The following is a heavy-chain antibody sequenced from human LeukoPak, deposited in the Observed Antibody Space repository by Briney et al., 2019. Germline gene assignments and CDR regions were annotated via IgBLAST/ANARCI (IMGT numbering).Heavy chain of an antibody. D-gene: IGHD6-19*01. Sequence: ASVKVSCKASVYSFTAYYMHWVRQAPGQGLEWMGWISPHSGVTNYAQKFQGRVTMTRDTSINTAYMELSGLISDDTAIYYCARGIAVAARGGFDYWGQGTLVTVSS. V-gene: IGHV1-2*02. CDR3: ARGIAVAARGGFDY. J-gene: IGHJ4*02. CDR2: ISPHSGVT. CDR1: VYSFTAYY.